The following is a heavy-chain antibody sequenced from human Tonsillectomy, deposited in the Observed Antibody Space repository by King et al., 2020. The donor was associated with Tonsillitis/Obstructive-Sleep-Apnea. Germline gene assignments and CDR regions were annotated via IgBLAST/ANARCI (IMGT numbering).Heavy chain of an antibody. Sequence: VQLVESGGGLIQPGGSLRLSCAASGFTVSSNSMSWVRQAPGKGLEWVSVIYSGGSTYYADSVKGRFTISRDNSKNTLYLQMNSLRAEDTAVYYCARASGGFPLVADYYYYYFMDVWGKGTTVTVSS. CDR3: ARASGGFPLVADYYYYYFMDV. V-gene: IGHV3-53*01. J-gene: IGHJ6*03. CDR2: IYSGGST. D-gene: IGHD1-26*01. CDR1: GFTVSSNS.